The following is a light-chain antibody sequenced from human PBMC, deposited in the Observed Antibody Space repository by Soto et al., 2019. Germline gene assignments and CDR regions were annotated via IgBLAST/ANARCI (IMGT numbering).Light chain of an antibody. Sequence: EIVLTQSPATLSLSPGERATLSCRASQSVNINLAWYQQKPGQSPRLLVYGSSTRATGSPARFSGRGSGTEFTLTISGLQFEDFAVYYCQQYNKWPHTFGQGTKVDIK. CDR2: GSS. CDR3: QQYNKWPHT. V-gene: IGKV3-15*01. J-gene: IGKJ2*01. CDR1: QSVNIN.